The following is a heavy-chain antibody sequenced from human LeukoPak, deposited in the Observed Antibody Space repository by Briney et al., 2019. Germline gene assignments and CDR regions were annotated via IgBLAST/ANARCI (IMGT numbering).Heavy chain of an antibody. J-gene: IGHJ3*02. CDR2: IYPGDSDT. D-gene: IGHD6-19*01. V-gene: IGHV5-51*01. CDR3: ASSPRGAGRVYAFDI. Sequence: GESLKISCKGSGYSFTSYWIGWVRQLPGKGLEWMGIIYPGDSDTTYSPSFQGQVTISADKSISTAYLQWSSLKASDTAMYYCASSPRGAGRVYAFDIWGQGTMVTVSS. CDR1: GYSFTSYW.